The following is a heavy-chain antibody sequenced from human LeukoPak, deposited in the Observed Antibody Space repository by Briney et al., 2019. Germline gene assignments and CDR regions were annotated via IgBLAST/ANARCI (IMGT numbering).Heavy chain of an antibody. Sequence: TGGSLRLSCTASEFTVSRNYMLWVRQAPGKGLEWVSCITSSSSYIYYADSVKGRFTISRDNAKNSLYLQMNSLRAEDTPVYYCSRQFSSYFDYWGQGTLVTVSS. CDR3: SRQFSSYFDY. J-gene: IGHJ4*02. V-gene: IGHV3-21*01. CDR1: EFTVSRNY. CDR2: ITSSSSYI.